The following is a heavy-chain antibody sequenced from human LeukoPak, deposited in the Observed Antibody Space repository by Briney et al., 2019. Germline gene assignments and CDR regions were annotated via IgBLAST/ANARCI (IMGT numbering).Heavy chain of an antibody. J-gene: IGHJ4*02. CDR2: IYYSGST. CDR1: GGSISNKY. V-gene: IGHV4-39*01. CDR3: ARVFDY. Sequence: PSETLSLTCTVSGGSISNKYWGWIRQPPGKGLEWIGSIYYSGSTYYNPSLKSRVTISVDTSKNQFSLKLSSVTAADTAVYYCARVFDYWGQGTLVTVSS.